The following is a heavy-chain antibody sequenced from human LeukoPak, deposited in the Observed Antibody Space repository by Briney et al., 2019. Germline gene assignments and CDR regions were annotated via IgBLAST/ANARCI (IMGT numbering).Heavy chain of an antibody. CDR2: ISGSGGST. V-gene: IGHV3-23*01. CDR3: AKGKRYPDY. J-gene: IGHJ4*02. Sequence: TGGSLRLSCSASGFTFTNYAMSWVRQAPGKGLEWVSAISGSGGSTYYADSVKGRFTISRDNSKNTLYLQMNSLRAEDTAVYYCAKGKRYPDYWGQGTLVTVSS. D-gene: IGHD1-1*01. CDR1: GFTFTNYA.